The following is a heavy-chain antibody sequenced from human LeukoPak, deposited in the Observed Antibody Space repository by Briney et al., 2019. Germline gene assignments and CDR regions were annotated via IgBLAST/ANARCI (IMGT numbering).Heavy chain of an antibody. CDR1: GFTFSSYS. CDR3: AIVHLLGDSRGWHPVFDY. V-gene: IGHV3-21*01. J-gene: IGHJ4*02. CDR2: ISSSSSYL. D-gene: IGHD6-19*01. Sequence: GGSLRLSCAASGFTFSSYSMNWVRQAPGKGLEWVSSISSSSSYLYYADSVKGRFTISRDNAKNSLYLQMNSLRAEDTAVYYCAIVHLLGDSRGWHPVFDYWGQGTLVTVSS.